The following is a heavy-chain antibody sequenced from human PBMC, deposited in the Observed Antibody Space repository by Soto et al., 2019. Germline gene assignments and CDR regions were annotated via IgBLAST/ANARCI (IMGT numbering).Heavy chain of an antibody. D-gene: IGHD3-3*01. CDR2: ISYDGSNK. Sequence: LRLSCAASGFTFSSYAMHWVRQAPGKGLEWVAVISYDGSNKYYADSVKGRFTISRDNSKNTLYLQMNSLRAEDTAVYYCARDRDTIFGVVMDANYWGQGTLVTVSS. CDR3: ARDRDTIFGVVMDANY. V-gene: IGHV3-30-3*01. CDR1: GFTFSSYA. J-gene: IGHJ4*02.